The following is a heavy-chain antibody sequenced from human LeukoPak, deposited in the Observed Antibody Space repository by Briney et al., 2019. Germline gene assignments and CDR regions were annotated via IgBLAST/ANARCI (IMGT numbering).Heavy chain of an antibody. CDR1: GFTFSSYW. Sequence: GGSLRLSCVASGFTFSSYWMHWVRQAPGKGLVWVSRIHSDGSSTNYADSVKGRHTISRDDAKNTLFLQMNSLRAEDTAVYYCARGGSTYFQHWGQGTLVTVSS. D-gene: IGHD5/OR15-5a*01. CDR3: ARGGSTYFQH. J-gene: IGHJ1*01. V-gene: IGHV3-74*01. CDR2: IHSDGSST.